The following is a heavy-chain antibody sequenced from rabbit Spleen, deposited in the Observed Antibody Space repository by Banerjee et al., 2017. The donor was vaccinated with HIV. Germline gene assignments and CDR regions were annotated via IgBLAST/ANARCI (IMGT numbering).Heavy chain of an antibody. D-gene: IGHD8-1*01. V-gene: IGHV1S40*01. CDR1: GFSFSSSYY. CDR2: IDTGSGNT. CDR3: ARDGAGGSYFAL. Sequence: QSLEESGGDLVKPGASLTLTCTTSGFSFSSSYYMCWVRQAPGKGLEWIGCIDTGSGNTYSAIWAKGRFTISKTSSTTVTLQMTSLTAADTATYFCARDGAGGSYFALWGQGTLVTVS. J-gene: IGHJ3*01.